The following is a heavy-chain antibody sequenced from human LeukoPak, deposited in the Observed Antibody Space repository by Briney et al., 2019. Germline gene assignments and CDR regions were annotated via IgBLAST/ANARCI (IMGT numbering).Heavy chain of an antibody. V-gene: IGHV3-66*01. CDR2: IYGGGTT. Sequence: PGGSLRLSCAVSGFTVSGNYMNWVRQAPGKGLEWVSMIYGGGTTYYADSVKGRFTISRDNSKNTLNLQMNSLRAEDTAVYYCARDADYDILTGYYYFDYWGQGTLVTVSS. CDR1: GFTVSGNY. D-gene: IGHD3-9*01. CDR3: ARDADYDILTGYYYFDY. J-gene: IGHJ4*02.